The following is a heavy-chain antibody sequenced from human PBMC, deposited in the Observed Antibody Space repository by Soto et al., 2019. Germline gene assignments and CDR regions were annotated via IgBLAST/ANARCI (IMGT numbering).Heavy chain of an antibody. Sequence: SETLSLTCAVYGGSFSGYYWSWIRQPPGKGLEWIGEINHSGSTNYNPSLKSRVTISVDTSKNRFSLKLSSVTAADTAVYYCASGRSGSSSLGYYFDYCGHGTLVTVSS. CDR1: GGSFSGYY. J-gene: IGHJ4*01. CDR3: ASGRSGSSSLGYYFDY. V-gene: IGHV4-34*01. D-gene: IGHD6-6*01. CDR2: INHSGST.